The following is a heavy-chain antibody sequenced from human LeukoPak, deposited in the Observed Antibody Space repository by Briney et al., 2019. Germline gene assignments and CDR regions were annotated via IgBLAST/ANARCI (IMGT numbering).Heavy chain of an antibody. CDR3: ASPMYYDILTALDY. CDR1: GFTFSSYA. J-gene: IGHJ4*02. D-gene: IGHD3-9*01. CDR2: ISYDGSNK. V-gene: IGHV3-30-3*01. Sequence: GGSLRLSCAASGFTFSSYAMHWVRQAPGKGLEWVAVISYDGSNKYYADSVKGRFTISRDNSKNTLYLQMNSLRAEDTAVYYCASPMYYDILTALDYWGQGTLVTVSS.